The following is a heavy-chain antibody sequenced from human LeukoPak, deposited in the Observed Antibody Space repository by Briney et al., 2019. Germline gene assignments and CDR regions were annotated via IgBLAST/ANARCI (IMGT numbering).Heavy chain of an antibody. V-gene: IGHV3-48*01. CDR2: VSSSSSTI. D-gene: IGHD3-10*01. J-gene: IGHJ4*02. CDR1: GFTFSSYS. CDR3: AKDRGLN. Sequence: GGSLRLSCAASGFTFSSYSVNWVRQAPGKGLEWISYVSSSSSTIYYADSVKGRFTISRDNAKNSLYLQMNSLRAEDTAVYYCAKDRGLNWGQGTLVTVSS.